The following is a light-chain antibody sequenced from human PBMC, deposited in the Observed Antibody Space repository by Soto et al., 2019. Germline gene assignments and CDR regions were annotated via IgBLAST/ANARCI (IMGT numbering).Light chain of an antibody. V-gene: IGKV1-39*01. Sequence: DIQMTQSPSSLSASVGDIVTITCRASQSISSYLNWYQQKPGKAPKLLSYAASSLQSGVPSRFSGSGSVTDFTLTISSLQPEDFATYDCQQSYSTPMYTFGQGTKLQIK. CDR3: QQSYSTPMYT. J-gene: IGKJ2*01. CDR1: QSISSY. CDR2: AAS.